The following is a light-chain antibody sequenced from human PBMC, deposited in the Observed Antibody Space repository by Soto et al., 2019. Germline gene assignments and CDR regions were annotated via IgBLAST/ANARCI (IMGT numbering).Light chain of an antibody. CDR2: EAS. CDR1: QTFGRW. V-gene: IGKV1-5*03. Sequence: DIQMTQSPSTLSASVGDRVTITCRASQTFGRWLAWFQQKPGKATKLLIYEASNLQSGVPSRFSGSGSGTKFTLTISSLQPDDFATYYCQQYNSYLWTFGQGTKVDIK. J-gene: IGKJ1*01. CDR3: QQYNSYLWT.